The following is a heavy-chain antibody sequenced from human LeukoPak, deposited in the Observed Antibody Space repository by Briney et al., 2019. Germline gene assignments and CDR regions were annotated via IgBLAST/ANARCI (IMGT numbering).Heavy chain of an antibody. CDR2: IYYSGST. D-gene: IGHD4-17*01. Sequence: SETLSLTCTVSGGSISSYYWSWIRQPPGKGLEWIGYIYYSGSTNYNPSLKSRVTISVDTSKNQFSLKLSSVTAADTAVYYCARQGDYAHDAFDIWGQGTMVTVSS. CDR3: ARQGDYAHDAFDI. J-gene: IGHJ3*02. V-gene: IGHV4-59*08. CDR1: GGSISSYY.